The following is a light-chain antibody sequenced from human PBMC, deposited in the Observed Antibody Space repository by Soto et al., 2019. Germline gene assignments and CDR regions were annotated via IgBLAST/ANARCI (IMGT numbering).Light chain of an antibody. CDR2: GAS. Sequence: EIVLSQSPGTPSLSPGERVTLSCRASQSVSSNLAWYQQKPGQAPRLLIYGASTRATGLPARFSGSGSGTEFTLTISSLQSEDFALYYCQQYNNWPITFGQGTRLEIK. CDR1: QSVSSN. CDR3: QQYNNWPIT. J-gene: IGKJ5*01. V-gene: IGKV3-15*01.